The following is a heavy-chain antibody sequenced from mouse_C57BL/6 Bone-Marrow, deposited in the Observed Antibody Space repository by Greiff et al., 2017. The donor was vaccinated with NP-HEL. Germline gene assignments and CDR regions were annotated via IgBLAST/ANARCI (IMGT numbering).Heavy chain of an antibody. J-gene: IGHJ4*01. CDR3: ARELHYYGSSYYAMDY. CDR1: GFTFSSYG. Sequence: EVKVVESGGDLVKPGGSLKLSCAASGFTFSSYGMSWVRQTPDKRLEWVATISSGGSYTYSPDSVQGRFPISSDTAKNTLYLQMSSLKSEDTAMYYCARELHYYGSSYYAMDYWGQGTSVTVSS. D-gene: IGHD1-1*01. CDR2: ISSGGSYT. V-gene: IGHV5-6*01.